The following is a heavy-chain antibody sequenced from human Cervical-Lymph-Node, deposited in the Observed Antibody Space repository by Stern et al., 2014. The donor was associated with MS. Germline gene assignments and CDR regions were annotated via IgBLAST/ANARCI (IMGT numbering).Heavy chain of an antibody. Sequence: EVQLVESGAEMKKPGESLKLSCKVSGYSFTLYWIGWVRLIPGKGLDWMGIIYPGDADTRYSPSFQGQVTISADKSISTAYLQWSRLKASDTAMYYCAALVRGSYFYWGQGTLVTVSS. J-gene: IGHJ4*02. D-gene: IGHD1-26*01. CDR1: GYSFTLYW. CDR3: AALVRGSYFY. V-gene: IGHV5-51*01. CDR2: IYPGDADT.